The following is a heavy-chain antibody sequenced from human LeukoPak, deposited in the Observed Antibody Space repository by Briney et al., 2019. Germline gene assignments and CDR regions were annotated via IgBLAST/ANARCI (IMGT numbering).Heavy chain of an antibody. CDR2: ISGSGDNT. D-gene: IGHD6-19*01. Sequence: GGSLRLSCAASGFTFSSFALSWVRQAPGKGLEWVSAISGSGDNTFYADSVRGRFTISRDNSKNILYLQMNSLRGEDTAIYYCAKDFSGFGYFFDYWGEGTLVTVSS. CDR1: GFTFSSFA. V-gene: IGHV3-23*01. CDR3: AKDFSGFGYFFDY. J-gene: IGHJ4*02.